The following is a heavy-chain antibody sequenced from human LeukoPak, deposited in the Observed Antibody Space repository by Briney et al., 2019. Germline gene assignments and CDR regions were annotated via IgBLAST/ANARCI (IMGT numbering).Heavy chain of an antibody. CDR3: AKGQSVAPAANKYYMDV. J-gene: IGHJ6*03. CDR1: GFTFYNYA. CDR2: ISGSGGST. D-gene: IGHD2-2*01. Sequence: GGSLRLSCAASGFTFYNYAMSWVRQVPGKGLEWVSDISGSGGSTYYADSVKGRFTISRDNSRNTVFLQMNSLRADDTAIYHCAKGQSVAPAANKYYMDVWGKGTTVTVSS. V-gene: IGHV3-23*01.